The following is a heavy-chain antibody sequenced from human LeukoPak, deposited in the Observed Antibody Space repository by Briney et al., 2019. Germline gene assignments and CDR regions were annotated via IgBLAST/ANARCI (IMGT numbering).Heavy chain of an antibody. Sequence: KSSETLSLTCTVSGGSISSTYYYWGWIRQPPGKGLEWIGSIYFSGSTYYNPSLKSRVTISVDTSKNQFSLKVSSVTAADTAVYYCARHDSGYSYGFDYWGQGTLVTASS. J-gene: IGHJ4*02. CDR2: IYFSGST. V-gene: IGHV4-39*01. D-gene: IGHD5-18*01. CDR3: ARHDSGYSYGFDY. CDR1: GGSISSTYYY.